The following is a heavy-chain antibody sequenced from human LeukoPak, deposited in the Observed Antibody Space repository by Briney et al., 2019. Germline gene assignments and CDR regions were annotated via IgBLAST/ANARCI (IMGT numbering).Heavy chain of an antibody. V-gene: IGHV3-11*06. CDR2: ISGNSRYT. J-gene: IGHJ4*02. D-gene: IGHD2-21*01. Sequence: GGPLRLSCVASGFTFSDYAFYCIRPAPGKGLECVSYISGNSRYTNYADSVKGRFTISRDNAKNSLYLQMSSLRAEDTAVYYCVRDVIRGGQGTLVTVSS. CDR1: GFTFSDYA. CDR3: VRDVIR.